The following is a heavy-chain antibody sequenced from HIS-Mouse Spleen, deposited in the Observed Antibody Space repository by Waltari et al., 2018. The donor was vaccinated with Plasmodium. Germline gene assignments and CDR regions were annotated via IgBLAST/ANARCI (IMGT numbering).Heavy chain of an antibody. D-gene: IGHD1-26*01. CDR3: ARRGGSYYYFDY. J-gene: IGHJ4*02. Sequence: QLQLQESGPGLVKPSETLSLTCTVSGGSTRIRSYYWGGIRQPPGKGLEWIGSIYYSGSTYYNPSLKSRVTISVDTSKNQFSLKLSSVTAADTAVYYCARRGGSYYYFDYWGQGTLVTVSS. CDR1: GGSTRIRSYY. V-gene: IGHV4-39*01. CDR2: IYYSGST.